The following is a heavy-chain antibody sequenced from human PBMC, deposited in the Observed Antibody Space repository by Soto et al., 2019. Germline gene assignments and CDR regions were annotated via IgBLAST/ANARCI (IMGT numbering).Heavy chain of an antibody. CDR3: TLTGTTG. D-gene: IGHD1-7*01. Sequence: GGSLRLSCAASGSSFSTYTMNWVRQAPGKGLERVSSISSSGNYLYYADSLKGRFTISRDNAKNSLYLQMNNLRVEDTAVYYCTLTGTTGWGQGTLVTVSS. CDR1: GSSFSTYT. V-gene: IGHV3-21*01. J-gene: IGHJ4*02. CDR2: ISSSGNYL.